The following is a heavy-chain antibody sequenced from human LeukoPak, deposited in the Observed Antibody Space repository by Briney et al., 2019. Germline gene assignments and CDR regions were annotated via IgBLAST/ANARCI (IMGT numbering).Heavy chain of an antibody. CDR2: IYDSGNT. Sequence: SETLSLTCTVSGGSLSSNSYFWGWIRQPPGQGLEWIGNIYDSGNTYYTPSLKSRVTMFVDTSKNQFSLKLSSVTAADTAVYYCARHGRPGYGGYENAFDIWGQGTMVTVSS. V-gene: IGHV4-39*01. CDR1: GGSLSSNSYF. D-gene: IGHD5-12*01. CDR3: ARHGRPGYGGYENAFDI. J-gene: IGHJ3*02.